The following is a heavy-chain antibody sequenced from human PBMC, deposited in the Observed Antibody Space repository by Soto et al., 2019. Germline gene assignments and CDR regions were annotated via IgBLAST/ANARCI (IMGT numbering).Heavy chain of an antibody. J-gene: IGHJ5*02. CDR2: IIPINGKA. Sequence: GASVKVSCKASGGTFSSYAISWVRQAPGQGLEWMGGIIPINGKANYAQKFQGRVTITTDASTSTAYMELRSLRSDDTAVYYCARDKHNCFDPWGQGTLVTVSS. CDR1: GGTFSSYA. CDR3: ARDKHNCFDP. V-gene: IGHV1-69*05.